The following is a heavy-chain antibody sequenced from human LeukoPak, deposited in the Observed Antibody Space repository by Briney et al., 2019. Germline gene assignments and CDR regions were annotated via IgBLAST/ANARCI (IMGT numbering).Heavy chain of an antibody. V-gene: IGHV1-46*01. J-gene: IGHJ4*02. CDR3: AREGGVAAAVYPDY. D-gene: IGHD6-13*01. Sequence: ASVKVSCKASGYTFTSYYMHWVRQAPGQGLEWMGIINPSGGSTSYAQKLQGRVTMTTDTSTSTAYMELRSLRSDDTAVYYCAREGGVAAAVYPDYWGQGTLVTVSS. CDR2: INPSGGST. CDR1: GYTFTSYY.